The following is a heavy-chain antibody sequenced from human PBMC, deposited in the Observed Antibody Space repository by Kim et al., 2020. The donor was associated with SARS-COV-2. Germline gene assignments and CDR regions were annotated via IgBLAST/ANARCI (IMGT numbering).Heavy chain of an antibody. J-gene: IGHJ4*02. CDR1: GYTFTGYY. D-gene: IGHD3-22*01. CDR2: INPNSGGT. Sequence: ASVKVSCKASGYTFTGYYMHWVRQAPGQGLEWMGRINPNSGGTNYAQKFQGRVTMTRDTSISTAYMELSRLRSDDTAVYYCARDQYGYYDSSGYYGLFDYWGQGTLVTVSS. CDR3: ARDQYGYYDSSGYYGLFDY. V-gene: IGHV1-2*06.